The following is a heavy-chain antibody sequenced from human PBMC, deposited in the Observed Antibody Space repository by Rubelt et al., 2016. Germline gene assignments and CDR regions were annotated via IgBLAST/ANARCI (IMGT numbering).Heavy chain of an antibody. D-gene: IGHD3-10*01. CDR1: GFSLSTSGMC. J-gene: IGHJ5*02. Sequence: QVTLRESGPALVKPTQTLTLTCTLSGFSLSTSGMCVSWIRQPPGKALEWLARIDWDDGKSYSTSLKTRLTVSTDSSTTQVVLTMANMDSVDTATYYCAHRSPTYYYGSGSAWFDPWGPGTLVTVSS. V-gene: IGHV2-70*15. CDR2: IDWDDGK. CDR3: AHRSPTYYYGSGSAWFDP.